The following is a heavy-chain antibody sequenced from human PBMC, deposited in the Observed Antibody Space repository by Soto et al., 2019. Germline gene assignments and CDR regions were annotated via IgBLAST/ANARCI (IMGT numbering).Heavy chain of an antibody. J-gene: IGHJ3*02. D-gene: IGHD6-13*01. CDR2: IIPIFTTT. V-gene: IGHV1-69*12. CDR3: AREVAADGTFREDVFDI. CDR1: GGTFSNHA. Sequence: QVHLVQSGAEVKKPGSSVKVSCKAPGGTFSNHAINWVRQAPGQGLEWMGRIIPIFTTTNYAQKFQGRVSMTADESTTTAYMDLSSLKHDDTAVYYCAREVAADGTFREDVFDIWGQGTLVTVSS.